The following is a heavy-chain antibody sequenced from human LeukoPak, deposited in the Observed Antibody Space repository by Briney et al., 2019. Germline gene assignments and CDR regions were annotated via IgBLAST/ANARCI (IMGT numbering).Heavy chain of an antibody. D-gene: IGHD2-21*02. CDR1: GFPFSSYG. Sequence: GGSLRLSCAASGFPFSSYGMHWVRQAPGKGLEWVTLIWYDGSNKFYADSVKGRFTISRENSKNTLYLQMNSLRVEDTAVYYCARDRGAYCGGDCYFGYFDYWGQGTLVTVSS. CDR2: IWYDGSNK. CDR3: ARDRGAYCGGDCYFGYFDY. V-gene: IGHV3-33*01. J-gene: IGHJ4*02.